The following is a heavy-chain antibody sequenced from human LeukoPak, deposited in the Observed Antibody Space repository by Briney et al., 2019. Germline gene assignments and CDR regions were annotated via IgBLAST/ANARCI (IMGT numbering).Heavy chain of an antibody. D-gene: IGHD1-14*01. CDR1: GFTFSSYA. J-gene: IGHJ4*02. CDR2: ISYDGSNK. V-gene: IGHV3-30-3*01. Sequence: GGSLRLSCAASGFTFSSYAMHWVRQAPGKGLEWVAVISYDGSNKYYADSVKGRFTISRDNSKNTLYLQMNSLRTDDTAVYYCAREGGSPRNVGTFDYWGQGTLVTVSS. CDR3: AREGGSPRNVGTFDY.